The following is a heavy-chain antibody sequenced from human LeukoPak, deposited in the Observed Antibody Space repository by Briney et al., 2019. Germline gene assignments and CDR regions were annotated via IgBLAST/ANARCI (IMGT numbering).Heavy chain of an antibody. CDR1: GFTFRNHW. V-gene: IGHV3-7*01. CDR2: IKQDGSEK. Sequence: GGSLRLSCAASGFTFRNHWMHWVRQAPGKGLEWVANIKQDGSEKYYVDSVKGRFTISRDNAKNSLYLQMNSLRAEDTAVYYCARNEPGIAVAAVDAFDIWGQGTMVTVSS. CDR3: ARNEPGIAVAAVDAFDI. J-gene: IGHJ3*02. D-gene: IGHD6-19*01.